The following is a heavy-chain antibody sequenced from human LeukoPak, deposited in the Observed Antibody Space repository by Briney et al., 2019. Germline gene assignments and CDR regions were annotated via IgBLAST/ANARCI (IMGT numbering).Heavy chain of an antibody. D-gene: IGHD3-22*01. CDR1: GFTFSSYA. CDR2: LYSGGDT. CDR3: TRVPGGRYYDSSGYPRQGAFDI. V-gene: IGHV3-66*01. Sequence: GGSLRLSCAASGFTFSSYAINWVRQPPGKGLEWVSILYSGGDTSYADSVKGRFSISRDNSKNTVYLQMNSLRADDTAIYYCTRVPGGRYYDSSGYPRQGAFDIWGQGTMVAVSS. J-gene: IGHJ3*02.